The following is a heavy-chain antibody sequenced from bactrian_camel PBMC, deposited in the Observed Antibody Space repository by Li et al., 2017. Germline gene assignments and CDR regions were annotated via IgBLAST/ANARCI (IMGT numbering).Heavy chain of an antibody. CDR1: GYTLSGSYC. Sequence: VQLVESGGGSVQAGGSLRLSCSASGYTLSGSYCMAWFRQAPGKEREGVAAIVTLGGTMYYDDSVTGRFTISQDNAKNTVYLQMNSLKSEDTALYYCATQVERSYTDFGYWGQGTQVTVS. J-gene: IGHJ6*01. CDR3: ATQVERSYTDFGY. V-gene: IGHV3S1*01. CDR2: IVTLGGTM. D-gene: IGHD3*01.